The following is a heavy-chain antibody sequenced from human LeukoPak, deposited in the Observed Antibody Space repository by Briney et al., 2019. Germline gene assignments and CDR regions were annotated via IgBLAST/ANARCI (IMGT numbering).Heavy chain of an antibody. CDR1: GFTFSTYG. CDR3: ARGGLTIAEATTSWYLDY. V-gene: IGHV3-33*01. Sequence: PGGSLRLSCAASGFTFSTYGMHWVRQAQGKGLEWVALTWYDGSNKNYADSVKGRFTISRDNSKNTLYLQMNSLRGEENADYYCARGGLTIAEATTSWYLDYWGQGTLVTVSS. CDR2: TWYDGSNK. D-gene: IGHD1-26*01. J-gene: IGHJ4*02.